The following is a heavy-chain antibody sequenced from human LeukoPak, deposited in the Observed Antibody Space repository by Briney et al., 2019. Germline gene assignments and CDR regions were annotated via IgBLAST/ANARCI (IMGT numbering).Heavy chain of an antibody. D-gene: IGHD2/OR15-2a*01. CDR3: ATVALFRAVLGVIYDC. Sequence: AAVKVSCKVSGYTLTELSMHWVRQAPGKGLEWMGGFDPEDGETIYAQKFQGRVTMTEDTSTDTAYMELSSLRSEDTAVYYCATVALFRAVLGVIYDCWGQGTPVTVSS. V-gene: IGHV1-24*01. CDR1: GYTLTELS. J-gene: IGHJ4*02. CDR2: FDPEDGET.